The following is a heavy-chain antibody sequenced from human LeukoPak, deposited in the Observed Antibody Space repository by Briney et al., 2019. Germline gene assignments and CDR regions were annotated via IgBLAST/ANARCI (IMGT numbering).Heavy chain of an antibody. CDR2: IIPILGIA. D-gene: IGHD1-1*01. CDR1: GGTSSSYA. CDR3: AKDRDGTAEYFQH. J-gene: IGHJ1*01. V-gene: IGHV1-69*04. Sequence: SVKVSCKASGGTSSSYAISWVRQAPGQGLEWMGRIIPILGIANYAQKFQGRVTITADKSTSTAYMELSSLRSEDTAVYYCAKDRDGTAEYFQHWGQGTLVTVSS.